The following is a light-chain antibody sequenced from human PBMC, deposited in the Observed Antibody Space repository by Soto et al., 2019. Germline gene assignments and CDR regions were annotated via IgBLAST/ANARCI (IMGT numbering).Light chain of an antibody. CDR3: QSYDSSLTAPVV. V-gene: IGLV1-40*01. CDR2: GNT. J-gene: IGLJ2*01. CDR1: RSNIGAGFD. Sequence: QSVLTQPPSVSGAPGQRVTISCTGSRSNIGAGFDVHWYQQLPGTAPKLLLYGNTNRPSGVPDRFSGSKSGTSASLAITGLQAEDEADYYCQSYDSSLTAPVVFGGGTKVTVL.